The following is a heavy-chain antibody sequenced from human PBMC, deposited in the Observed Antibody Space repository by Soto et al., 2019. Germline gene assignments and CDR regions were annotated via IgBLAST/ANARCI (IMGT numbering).Heavy chain of an antibody. CDR1: GFTFSSYA. D-gene: IGHD2-2*01. CDR2: ISGSGGST. V-gene: IGHV3-23*01. Sequence: GGSLRLSCAASGFTFSSYAMSWVRQAPGKGLEWVSAISGSGGSTYYADSVKGRFTISRDNSKNTLYLQMNSLRAEGTAVYYCAQTSGLPEEAFDIWGQGTMVTVSS. J-gene: IGHJ3*02. CDR3: AQTSGLPEEAFDI.